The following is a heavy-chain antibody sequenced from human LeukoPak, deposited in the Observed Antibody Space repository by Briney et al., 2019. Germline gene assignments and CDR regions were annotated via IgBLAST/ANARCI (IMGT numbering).Heavy chain of an antibody. D-gene: IGHD3-9*01. J-gene: IGHJ4*02. Sequence: GESLKISCQGSGYSFTSYWIGWVRQMPGKGLEWMGIIYPGDSDTRYSPSFQGQVTISADKSISTAYLQWSSLKASDTAMYYCARTYYDILTGYYDDYWGQGTLVTVSS. CDR2: IYPGDSDT. CDR1: GYSFTSYW. V-gene: IGHV5-51*01. CDR3: ARTYYDILTGYYDDY.